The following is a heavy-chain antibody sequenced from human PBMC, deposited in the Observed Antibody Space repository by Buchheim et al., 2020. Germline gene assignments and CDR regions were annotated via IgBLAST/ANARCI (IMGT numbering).Heavy chain of an antibody. CDR3: ARDRIAAQRFGYFYYGMDV. D-gene: IGHD6-6*01. J-gene: IGHJ6*02. Sequence: EVQLVESGGGLVQPGGSLRPSCAASGFTFSSYWMHWVRQAPGKGLVWVSRINSDGSSTSYADSVKGRFTISRDNAKNTLYLKMNSLRAEDTAVYYCARDRIAAQRFGYFYYGMDVWGQGTT. V-gene: IGHV3-74*01. CDR2: INSDGSST. CDR1: GFTFSSYW.